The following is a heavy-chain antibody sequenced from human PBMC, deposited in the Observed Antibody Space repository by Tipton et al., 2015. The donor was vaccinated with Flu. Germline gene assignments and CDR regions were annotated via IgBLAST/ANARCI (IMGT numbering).Heavy chain of an antibody. J-gene: IGHJ5*02. CDR3: ARDYSVAYPNWFDP. CDR2: ISIYNDNT. D-gene: IGHD3-16*01. CDR1: GYTFINYG. Sequence: QSEAEVKKPGASVKVSCKASGYTFINYGISWVRQAPGQGLEWMGWISIYNDNTKYAPKLQGKVTLTTDTSTSTAYMELRNLKSDDTAVYYCARDYSVAYPNWFDPWGQGTLVTVSS. V-gene: IGHV1-18*01.